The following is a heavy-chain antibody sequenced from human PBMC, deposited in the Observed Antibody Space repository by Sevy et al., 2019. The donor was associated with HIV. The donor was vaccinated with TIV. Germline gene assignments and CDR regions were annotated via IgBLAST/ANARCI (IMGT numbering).Heavy chain of an antibody. Sequence: GGSLRLSCAASGFTFSSYAMSWVRQAPGKGLEWVSAISGSGGSTYYADSVKGRFTISRDNSKNTLYLQRNSLRAEDTAVYYCATHYYDSSGYLFDYWGQGTLVTVSS. CDR1: GFTFSSYA. CDR3: ATHYYDSSGYLFDY. V-gene: IGHV3-23*01. D-gene: IGHD3-22*01. J-gene: IGHJ4*02. CDR2: ISGSGGST.